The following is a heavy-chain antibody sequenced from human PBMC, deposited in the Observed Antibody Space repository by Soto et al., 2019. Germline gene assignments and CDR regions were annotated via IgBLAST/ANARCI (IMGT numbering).Heavy chain of an antibody. V-gene: IGHV3-23*01. CDR3: TKGAWLDY. CDR2: ILGSTGNT. D-gene: IGHD3-9*01. CDR1: GFTFSTFD. J-gene: IGHJ4*02. Sequence: EVQLLESGGGLVRPGGSLRLSCAASGFTFSTFDMSWVRQAPGKGLEWVSAILGSTGNTYYADSVKGRFTISKDNSENTLFLHMNSLRPEDTALYYCTKGAWLDYWGQGMLVTVSS.